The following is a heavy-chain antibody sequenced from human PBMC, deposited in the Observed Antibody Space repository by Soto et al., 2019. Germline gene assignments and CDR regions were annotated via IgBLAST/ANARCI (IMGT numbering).Heavy chain of an antibody. CDR1: GFTFSSYG. CDR2: ISYDGSNK. J-gene: IGHJ4*02. D-gene: IGHD6-6*01. V-gene: IGHV3-30*18. CDR3: AKDMGSSSAGED. Sequence: QVQLVESGGGVVQPGRSLRLSCAASGFTFSSYGMHWVRQAPGKGLEWVAVISYDGSNKCYADSVKGRFTISRDNSKNTLYLQMNSLRAEDTAVYYCAKDMGSSSAGEDWGQGTLVTVSS.